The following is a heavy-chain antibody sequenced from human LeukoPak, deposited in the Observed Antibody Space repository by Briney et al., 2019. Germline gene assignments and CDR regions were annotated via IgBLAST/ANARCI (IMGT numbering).Heavy chain of an antibody. D-gene: IGHD2-21*02. V-gene: IGHV4-34*01. CDR1: GGSFSGYY. CDR2: INHSGST. CDR3: ARLGDRVTDY. J-gene: IGHJ4*02. Sequence: SETLSLTCAVYGGSFSGYYWSWIRQPPGKGLEWIGEINHSGSTNYSPSLKSRVTISVDTSKNQFSLKLSSVTAADTAVYYCARLGDRVTDYWGQGTLVTVSS.